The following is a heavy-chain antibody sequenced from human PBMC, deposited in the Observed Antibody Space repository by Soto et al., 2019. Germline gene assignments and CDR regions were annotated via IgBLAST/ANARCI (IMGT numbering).Heavy chain of an antibody. CDR1: GFSLSTSGVG. D-gene: IGHD1-26*01. CDR3: AHATSVSYEFDY. V-gene: IGHV2-5*02. CDR2: IYWDDDK. Sequence: QITLKESGHTLVKPAQNLTLSCTFSGFSLSTSGVGVGWIRQPPGKALEWLALIYWDDDKRYSPSLKSRLTITKNTSKNQVVLTMTNMDPVDTATYYCAHATSVSYEFDYWGQGTLVTFSS. J-gene: IGHJ4*02.